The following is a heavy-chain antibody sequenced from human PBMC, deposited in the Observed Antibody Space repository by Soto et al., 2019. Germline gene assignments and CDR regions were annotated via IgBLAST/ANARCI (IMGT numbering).Heavy chain of an antibody. D-gene: IGHD2-2*01. CDR3: ARAGYCSSTSCYSLLHY. V-gene: IGHV1-69*13. Sequence: ASVKVSCKASGGTFSSYAISWVRQAPGQGLEWMGGIIPIFGTANYAQKFQGRVTITADESTSTAYMELSSLRSEDTAVYYCARAGYCSSTSCYSLLHYWGQGTLATVSS. CDR2: IIPIFGTA. J-gene: IGHJ4*02. CDR1: GGTFSSYA.